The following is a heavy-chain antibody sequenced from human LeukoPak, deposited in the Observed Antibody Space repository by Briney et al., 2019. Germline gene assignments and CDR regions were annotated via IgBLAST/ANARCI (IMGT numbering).Heavy chain of an antibody. D-gene: IGHD4-17*01. J-gene: IGHJ4*02. V-gene: IGHV3-21*01. CDR3: ARGSNGDYLPFDY. Sequence: GGSLRLSCAASGFTFSSYSMNWVRQAPGKGLEWVSSISSSSSYIYYVDSVKGRFTISRDNAKNSLYLQMNSLRAEDTAVYYCARGSNGDYLPFDYWGQGTLVTASS. CDR2: ISSSSSYI. CDR1: GFTFSSYS.